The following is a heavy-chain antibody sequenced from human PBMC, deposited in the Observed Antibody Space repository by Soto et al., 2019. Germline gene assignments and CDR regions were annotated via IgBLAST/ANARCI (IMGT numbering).Heavy chain of an antibody. D-gene: IGHD6-19*01. CDR1: GAAVGRGSCN. J-gene: IGHJ6*02. CDR2: IYYSGST. Sequence: SETLSLTCTVSGAAVGRGSCNWTWIRQPPGKGLEWIGYIYYSGSTNYNPSLKSRVTISVDTSKNQFSLKLSSVTAADTAVYYCARGIEGWYQGRYSYGMDAWGQGTTVTVSS. CDR3: ARGIEGWYQGRYSYGMDA. V-gene: IGHV4-61*01.